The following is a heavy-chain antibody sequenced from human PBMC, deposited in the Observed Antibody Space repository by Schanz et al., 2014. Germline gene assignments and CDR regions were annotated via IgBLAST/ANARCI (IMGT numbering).Heavy chain of an antibody. D-gene: IGHD6-13*01. CDR1: GFTFSRYN. CDR3: ARGRARQLVHWFDP. CDR2: ISRSSGRI. V-gene: IGHV3-21*01. Sequence: EVQLVESGGGLVKPGGSLRLSCAGTGFTFSRYNMNWVRQAPGRGLEWVSSISRSSGRIYYSDSVKGRFTISRDNARYSLYLEMNSLRAEDTAVYYCARGRARQLVHWFDPWGQGTLVTVSS. J-gene: IGHJ5*02.